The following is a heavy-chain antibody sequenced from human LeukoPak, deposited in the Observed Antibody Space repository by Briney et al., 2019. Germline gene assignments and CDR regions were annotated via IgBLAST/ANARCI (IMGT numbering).Heavy chain of an antibody. CDR1: GFTVDDYG. CDR3: ARDRMFDSSGYQAHDY. Sequence: GRSLRLSCEVSGFTVDDYGMSWVRQTPGKGLEWVSAISRDGGGTIYADSVKGRFTISRDNARNSLYLQMNSLRAEDTAFYRCARDRMFDSSGYQAHDYWGQGTLVTVSS. V-gene: IGHV3-20*01. J-gene: IGHJ4*02. CDR2: ISRDGGGT. D-gene: IGHD3-22*01.